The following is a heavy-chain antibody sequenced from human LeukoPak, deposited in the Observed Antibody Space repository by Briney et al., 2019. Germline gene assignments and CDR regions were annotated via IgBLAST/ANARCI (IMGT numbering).Heavy chain of an antibody. CDR1: GFTFSSYW. V-gene: IGHV3-7*03. Sequence: PGGSLRLYCAASGFTFSSYWMSWVRQAPGKGLEWVANIKQDGSEKYYVDSVKGRFTISGDNAKNSLYLQMNSLRAEDTAVYYCARDYYGSGSYYNRGFDYWGQGTLVTVSS. J-gene: IGHJ4*02. CDR3: ARDYYGSGSYYNRGFDY. CDR2: IKQDGSEK. D-gene: IGHD3-10*01.